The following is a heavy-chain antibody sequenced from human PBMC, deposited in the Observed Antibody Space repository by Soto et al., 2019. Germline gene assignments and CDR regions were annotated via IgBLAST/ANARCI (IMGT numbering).Heavy chain of an antibody. J-gene: IGHJ6*02. CDR1: GFTFSSYA. Sequence: GSLRLSCAASGFTFSSYAMHWVRQAPGNGLEWVAVISYDGSNKYYADSVKGRFTISRDNSKNTLYLQMNSLRAEDTAVYYCALPRSGGWGYYGMDVWGQGTTVTVSS. CDR3: ALPRSGGWGYYGMDV. D-gene: IGHD6-19*01. V-gene: IGHV3-30-3*01. CDR2: ISYDGSNK.